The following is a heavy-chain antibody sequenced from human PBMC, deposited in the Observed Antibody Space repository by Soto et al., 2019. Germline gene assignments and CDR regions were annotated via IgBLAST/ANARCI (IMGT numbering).Heavy chain of an antibody. Sequence: TGGSLRLSCAASGFTFSSYWMSWVRQAPGKGLEWVANIKQDGSEKYYVDSVKGRFTISRDNAKNSLYLQMNSLRAEDTAVYYCARWYDYIWGRYFDYWGQGTLVTAPQ. CDR1: GFTFSSYW. CDR2: IKQDGSEK. V-gene: IGHV3-7*01. J-gene: IGHJ4*02. CDR3: ARWYDYIWGRYFDY. D-gene: IGHD3-16*01.